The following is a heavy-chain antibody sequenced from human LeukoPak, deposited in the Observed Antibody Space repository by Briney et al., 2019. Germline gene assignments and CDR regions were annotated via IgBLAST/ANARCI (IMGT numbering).Heavy chain of an antibody. CDR2: IDNFGTT. J-gene: IGHJ4*02. Sequence: GGSLRLSCTASEFSVNNSYINWVRQAPGTGLEWVSSIDNFGTTDYADSVKGRFTISRDISKNTVYLQMNSLRAEDTAVYYCAGGTYYGSGTRPGYLDYWGLGTLVTVSS. CDR3: AGGTYYGSGTRPGYLDY. CDR1: EFSVNNSY. V-gene: IGHV3-53*01. D-gene: IGHD3-10*01.